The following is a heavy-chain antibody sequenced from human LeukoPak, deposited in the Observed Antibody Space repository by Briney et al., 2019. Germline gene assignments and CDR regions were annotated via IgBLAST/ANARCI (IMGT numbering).Heavy chain of an antibody. Sequence: GGSLRLSCAASGFTFSSYWMHWVRQAPGKGLVWVSRINGDGSTTSYADSVKGRFTISRDNAKNTLYLQMNSLRAEDTAVYYCAKDMEQQLVHGTFDYWGQGTLVTVSS. V-gene: IGHV3-74*01. J-gene: IGHJ4*02. D-gene: IGHD6-13*01. CDR3: AKDMEQQLVHGTFDY. CDR2: INGDGSTT. CDR1: GFTFSSYW.